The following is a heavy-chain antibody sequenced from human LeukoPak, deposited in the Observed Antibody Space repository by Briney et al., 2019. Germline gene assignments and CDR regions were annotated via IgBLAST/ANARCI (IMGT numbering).Heavy chain of an antibody. CDR2: FDPEDGET. D-gene: IGHD3-10*01. V-gene: IGHV1-24*01. J-gene: IGHJ6*02. CDR1: GYTLIELS. Sequence: ASVKVSCKVSGYTLIELSMHWVRQAPGKGGEGRGGFDPEDGETIYAQKFQGRVTMTEDTSPDTAYMELSSLRSEDTAVYYCATVGSYYASGSYYKDYYFGMDVWGQGTTVTVSS. CDR3: ATVGSYYASGSYYKDYYFGMDV.